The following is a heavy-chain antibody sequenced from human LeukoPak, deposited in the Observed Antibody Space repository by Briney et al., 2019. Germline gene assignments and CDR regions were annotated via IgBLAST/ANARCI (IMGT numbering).Heavy chain of an antibody. V-gene: IGHV3-23*01. D-gene: IGHD2-15*01. Sequence: GGSLRLSCAASGFTFSSYAMSWVRQAPGKGLEWVSAISGSGGSTYYADSVKGRFTISRDNSKNTLYLQMNGLSAEDTAVYYCANSNCSGGSCYWGFDYWGQGTLVTVSS. CDR3: ANSNCSGGSCYWGFDY. CDR1: GFTFSSYA. CDR2: ISGSGGST. J-gene: IGHJ4*02.